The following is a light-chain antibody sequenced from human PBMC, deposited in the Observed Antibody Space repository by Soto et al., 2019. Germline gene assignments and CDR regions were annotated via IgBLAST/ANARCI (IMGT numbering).Light chain of an antibody. V-gene: IGKV3-20*01. CDR1: QSVSSRY. CDR3: QQYGSSPMYT. CDR2: GAS. J-gene: IGKJ2*01. Sequence: EIVLTQSPGTLSLSPGERATLSCRASQSVSSRYLAWYQQKLGQAPRLLIYGASSRATGIPDRFSGSGSGTDFTLSISRLEPEDFAVYYCQQYGSSPMYTFGQGTKLEIK.